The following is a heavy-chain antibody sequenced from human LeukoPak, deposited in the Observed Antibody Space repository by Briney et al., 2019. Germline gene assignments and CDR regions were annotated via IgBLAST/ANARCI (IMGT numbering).Heavy chain of an antibody. D-gene: IGHD3-22*01. Sequence: SETLSLTCAVYGGSFSTYYWSWIRQPPGKGLEWIGYIYYSGSTNYNPSLKSRVTISLATSKNEFSLKVTSVTAADTAVYYCARAVYDSSGYDTFDIWGQGTMVTVSS. V-gene: IGHV4-59*01. J-gene: IGHJ3*02. CDR3: ARAVYDSSGYDTFDI. CDR2: IYYSGST. CDR1: GGSFSTYY.